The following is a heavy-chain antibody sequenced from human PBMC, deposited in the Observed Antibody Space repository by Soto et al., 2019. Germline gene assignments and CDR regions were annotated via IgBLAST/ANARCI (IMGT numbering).Heavy chain of an antibody. CDR2: FYPEDGET. CDR3: ATMAGPDYYDSSGYYYRVNDAFDI. D-gene: IGHD3-22*01. Sequence: ASVKGSCKVFGYTLTELSMQWGGKAPGKGVEGVGGFYPEDGETIYAQKFQGRVTMTEDTSTDTAYMELSSLRSEDTAVYYCATMAGPDYYDSSGYYYRVNDAFDIWGQGTMVTVSS. J-gene: IGHJ3*02. V-gene: IGHV1-24*01. CDR1: GYTLTELS.